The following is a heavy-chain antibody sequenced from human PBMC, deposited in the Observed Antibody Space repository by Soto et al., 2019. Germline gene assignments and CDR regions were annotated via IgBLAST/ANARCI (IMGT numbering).Heavy chain of an antibody. CDR1: SGSISSSNR. J-gene: IGHJ4*02. CDR3: AREPAAGIAAAGFDY. Sequence: SETLSVTCAVSSGSISSSNRWSWVRQPPGKGLEWIGEIYHSGSTNYNPSLKSRVTISVDKSKNQFSLKLSSVTAADTAVYYCAREPAAGIAAAGFDYWGQGTLVTVSS. D-gene: IGHD6-13*01. CDR2: IYHSGST. V-gene: IGHV4-4*02.